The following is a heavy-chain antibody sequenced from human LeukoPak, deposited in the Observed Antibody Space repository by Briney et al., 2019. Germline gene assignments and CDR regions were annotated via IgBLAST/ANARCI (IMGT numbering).Heavy chain of an antibody. CDR1: GFTFSGHW. D-gene: IGHD1-26*01. V-gene: IGHV3-7*01. CDR2: IKEDGSEK. Sequence: GGSLRLSCAASGFTFSGHWMSWVRQAPGKGLEWVANIKEDGSEKFYVDSLKGRFTIFRDNAENSLYLLMNSLRADDTAVYYCARDKIVGATIFDYWGQGTLVTVSS. J-gene: IGHJ4*02. CDR3: ARDKIVGATIFDY.